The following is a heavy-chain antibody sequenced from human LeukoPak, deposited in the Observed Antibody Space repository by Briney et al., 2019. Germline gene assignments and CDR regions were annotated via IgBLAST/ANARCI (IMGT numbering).Heavy chain of an antibody. CDR1: GFSFSSYS. J-gene: IGHJ4*02. Sequence: GGSLRLSCAASGFSFSSYSMNWVRQVPGKGLEWVSSISSSSSYIYYADSVKGRFTISRDNAKNSLYLQMNSLRAEDTAVYYCARGKRWLQLVVDYWGQGTLVTVSS. D-gene: IGHD5-24*01. V-gene: IGHV3-21*01. CDR2: ISSSSSYI. CDR3: ARGKRWLQLVVDY.